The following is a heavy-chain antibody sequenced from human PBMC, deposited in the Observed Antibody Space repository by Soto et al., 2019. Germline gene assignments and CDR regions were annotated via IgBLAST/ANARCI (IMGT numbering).Heavy chain of an antibody. CDR1: GGTFSSYA. CDR2: IIPIFGTA. J-gene: IGHJ1*01. V-gene: IGHV1-69*01. Sequence: QVQLVQSGAEVKKPGSSVKVSCKASGGTFSSYAISWVRQAPGQGLDWMVGIIPIFGTANYAQKFQGRVTITADESTSTAYMELSSLRSEDTAVYYCARDSAAGTTLWPPAYWGQGTLVTVSS. CDR3: ARDSAAGTTLWPPAY. D-gene: IGHD6-13*01.